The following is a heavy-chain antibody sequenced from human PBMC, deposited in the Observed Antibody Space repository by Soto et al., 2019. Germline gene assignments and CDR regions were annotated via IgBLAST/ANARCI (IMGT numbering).Heavy chain of an antibody. V-gene: IGHV4-59*12. D-gene: IGHD6-13*01. Sequence: SETLSLTCTVSGGSLSGYYWSWIRQPPGKGLEWIGDFYSSGSTNHNPSLKSRVSISVDKSKNQFSLQLSSVTAADTAVYYCARGRNLEYSSLVFEYWGQGTLVTVSS. CDR3: ARGRNLEYSSLVFEY. J-gene: IGHJ4*02. CDR1: GGSLSGYY. CDR2: FYSSGST.